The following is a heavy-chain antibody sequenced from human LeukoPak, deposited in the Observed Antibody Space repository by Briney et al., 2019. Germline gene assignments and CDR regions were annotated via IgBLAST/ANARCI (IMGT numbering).Heavy chain of an antibody. Sequence: GASVKVSCKASGYTFTSYGISWVRPAPGQGLEWMGWISAYNGHTNYAQELQGRVTRTTDTSSRTAYMELWSLRSDDTAVYYLARERVAVVVVPAGIRFGYYYYGMDVWGQGTTVTVSS. D-gene: IGHD2-2*01. CDR1: GYTFTSYG. V-gene: IGHV1-18*01. J-gene: IGHJ6*02. CDR3: ARERVAVVVVPAGIRFGYYYYGMDV. CDR2: ISAYNGHT.